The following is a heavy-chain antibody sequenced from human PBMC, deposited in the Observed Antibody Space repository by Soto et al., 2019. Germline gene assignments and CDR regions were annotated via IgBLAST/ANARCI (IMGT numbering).Heavy chain of an antibody. CDR2: ISGSGGST. D-gene: IGHD4-17*01. J-gene: IGHJ2*01. V-gene: IGHV3-23*01. Sequence: GGSLRLSCAASGFTFSSYAMSWVRQAPGKGLEWVSAISGSGGSTYYADSVKGRFTISRDNSKNTLYLQMNSLRAEDTAVYYCAKVPSWHGDYVYWYFDLWGRGTLVTVSS. CDR1: GFTFSSYA. CDR3: AKVPSWHGDYVYWYFDL.